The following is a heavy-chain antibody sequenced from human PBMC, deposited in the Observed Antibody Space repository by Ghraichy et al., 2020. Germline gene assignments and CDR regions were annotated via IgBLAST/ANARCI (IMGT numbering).Heavy chain of an antibody. J-gene: IGHJ5*02. Sequence: SQTLSLTCTVSGGSISSYYWSWIRQPPGKGLEWIGYIYYSGSTNYNPSLKSRVTISVDTSKNQFSLKLSSVTAADTAVYYCARDYSNWFDPWGQGTLVTVSS. CDR2: IYYSGST. CDR1: GGSISSYY. V-gene: IGHV4-59*01. CDR3: ARDYSNWFDP. D-gene: IGHD2-15*01.